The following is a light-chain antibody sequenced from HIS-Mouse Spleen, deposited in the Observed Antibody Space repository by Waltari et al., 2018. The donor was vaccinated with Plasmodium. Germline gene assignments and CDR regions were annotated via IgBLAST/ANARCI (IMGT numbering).Light chain of an antibody. J-gene: IGLJ3*02. CDR2: EDS. CDR3: YSTDSSGNHRV. Sequence: SYALTQPPSVSVSPGSTARITCSGSASAQKYAYWYQQKSGQAPVLVIYEDSKRPSGIPERFSGSSSGTMATLTISGAQVEDETDYYCYSTDSSGNHRVFGGGTKLTVL. CDR1: ASAQKY. V-gene: IGLV3-10*01.